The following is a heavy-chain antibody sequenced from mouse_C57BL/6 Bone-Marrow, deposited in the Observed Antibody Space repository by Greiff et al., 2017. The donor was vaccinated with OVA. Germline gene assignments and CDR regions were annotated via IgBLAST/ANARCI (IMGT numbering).Heavy chain of an antibody. CDR1: GYTFTDYN. CDR2: INPNNGGT. D-gene: IGHD1-1*01. CDR3: ARTTTVVRDYFDY. V-gene: IGHV1-22*01. Sequence: VQLQQSGPELVKPGASVKMSCKASGYTFTDYNMHWVKQSHGKSLEWIGYINPNNGGTSYNQKFKGKATLTVNKSSSTAYMELRSLTSEDSAVYYCARTTTVVRDYFDYWGQGTTLTVSS. J-gene: IGHJ2*01.